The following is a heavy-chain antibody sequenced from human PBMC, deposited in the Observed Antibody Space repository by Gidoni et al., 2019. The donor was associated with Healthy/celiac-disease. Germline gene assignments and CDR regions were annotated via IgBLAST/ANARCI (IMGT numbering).Heavy chain of an antibody. CDR1: GYTFTGYY. J-gene: IGHJ6*02. CDR2: ITPTSGGT. D-gene: IGHD4-17*01. V-gene: IGHV1-2*02. Sequence: QVQLVQSGAEVKKPGASVKVPCKASGYTFTGYYMPWVRQAPGQGLEWMGWITPTSGGTNYAQKFQGRVTMTRATSISTAYMVLSRLRSDDTAVYYCARVYLRWSNPKSYYYYGMDVWGQGTTVTVSS. CDR3: ARVYLRWSNPKSYYYYGMDV.